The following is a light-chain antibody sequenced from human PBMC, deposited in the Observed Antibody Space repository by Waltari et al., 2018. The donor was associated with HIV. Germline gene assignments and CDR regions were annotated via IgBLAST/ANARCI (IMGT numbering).Light chain of an antibody. Sequence: DIQMTQSPSSVSADVGDRVIITCRASHDIKKNVNWYQQKPGRSPRLLIYSASGLQSGVPSTFSGSGSGLEFNLTIAALEAEDSALFYCQQSHRTPLTFGGGTRLEIK. CDR1: HDIKKN. V-gene: IGKV1-39*01. CDR2: SAS. J-gene: IGKJ5*01. CDR3: QQSHRTPLT.